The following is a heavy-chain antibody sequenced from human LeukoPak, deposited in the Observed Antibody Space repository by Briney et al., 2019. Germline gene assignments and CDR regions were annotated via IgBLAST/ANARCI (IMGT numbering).Heavy chain of an antibody. Sequence: GGSLRLSCAASGFTFSSYAMSWVRQVPGKGLEWVSAISGSGGSTYYADSVKGRFTISRDNSKNTLYLQMNSLRAEDTAVYYCAKGAGGSGSYFYYYYMDVWGKGTTVTVSS. J-gene: IGHJ6*03. CDR2: ISGSGGST. D-gene: IGHD3-10*01. CDR3: AKGAGGSGSYFYYYYMDV. V-gene: IGHV3-23*01. CDR1: GFTFSSYA.